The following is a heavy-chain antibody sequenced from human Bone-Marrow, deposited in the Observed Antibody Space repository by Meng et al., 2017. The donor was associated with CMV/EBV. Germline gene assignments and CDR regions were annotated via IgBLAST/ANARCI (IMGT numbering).Heavy chain of an antibody. CDR2: IYYSGST. CDR1: GGSISSYY. CDR3: ASWGYYYDSSGYRSD. Sequence: GSLRLSCTVPGGSISSYYWSWIRQPPGKGLEWIGYIYYSGSTNYNPSLKSRVTISVDTSKNQFSLKLSSVTAADTAVYYCASWGYYYDSSGYRSDWGQGTLVTFSS. D-gene: IGHD3-22*01. V-gene: IGHV4-59*01. J-gene: IGHJ4*02.